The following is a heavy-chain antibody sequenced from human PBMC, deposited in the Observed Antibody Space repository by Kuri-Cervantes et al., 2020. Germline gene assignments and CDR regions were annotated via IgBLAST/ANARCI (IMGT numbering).Heavy chain of an antibody. V-gene: IGHV3-49*04. CDR3: TRDGYSIGWYYYYGMDV. Sequence: GGSLRLSCAASGFTFSSYSMNRVRQAPGKGLEWVGFIRSKAYGGTTEYAASVKGRFTISRDDSKSIAYLQMNSLKTEDTAVYYCTRDGYSIGWYYYYGMDVWGQGTTVTVSS. CDR2: IRSKAYGGTT. CDR1: GFTFSSYS. D-gene: IGHD6-19*01. J-gene: IGHJ6*02.